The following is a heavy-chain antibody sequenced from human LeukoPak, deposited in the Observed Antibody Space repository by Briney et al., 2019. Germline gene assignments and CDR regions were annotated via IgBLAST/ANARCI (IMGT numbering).Heavy chain of an antibody. CDR3: ARASTYYYDSSGYYYGDY. CDR1: GYTFTSYG. Sequence: ASVKVSCKASGYTFTSYGISWVRQAPGQGLEWMGWISAYNGNTNYAQKLQGRVTMTTDTSTSTAYMELRSLRSDDTAVYYCARASTYYYDSSGYYYGDYGGQGTLVTVSS. CDR2: ISAYNGNT. J-gene: IGHJ4*02. V-gene: IGHV1-18*01. D-gene: IGHD3-22*01.